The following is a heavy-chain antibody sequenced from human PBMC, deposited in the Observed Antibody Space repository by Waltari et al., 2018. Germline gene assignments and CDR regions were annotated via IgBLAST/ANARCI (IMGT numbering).Heavy chain of an antibody. CDR1: GYTFTSYY. CDR2: INPSGGST. Sequence: AEVKKPGASVKVSCKASGYTFTSYYMHWVRQAPGQGLEWMGIINPSGGSTSYAQKFQGRVTMTRDTSTSTVYMELSSLRSEDTAVYYCASCSAGGGEGPYYYYYMDVWGKGTTVTVSS. V-gene: IGHV1-46*01. J-gene: IGHJ6*03. D-gene: IGHD2-21*01. CDR3: ASCSAGGGEGPYYYYYMDV.